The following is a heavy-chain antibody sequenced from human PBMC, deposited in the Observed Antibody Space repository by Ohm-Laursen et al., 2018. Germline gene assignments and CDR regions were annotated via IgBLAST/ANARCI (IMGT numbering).Heavy chain of an antibody. D-gene: IGHD3-10*01. CDR2: IYPGDSDT. J-gene: IGHJ3*02. CDR3: ARLIFEASRGWADAFDI. Sequence: QSLKISCKGSGYSLTSYWIGWARQMPGKGLEWMGIIYPGDSDTRYSPSFQGQVTISADKSISPAYLQWSSLKASDTAMYYCARLIFEASRGWADAFDIWGQGTMVTVSP. CDR1: GYSLTSYW. V-gene: IGHV5-51*01.